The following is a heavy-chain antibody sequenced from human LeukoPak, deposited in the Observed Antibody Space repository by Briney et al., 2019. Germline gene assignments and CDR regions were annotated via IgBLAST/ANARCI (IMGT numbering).Heavy chain of an antibody. D-gene: IGHD6-6*01. CDR2: TYYRSKWYN. J-gene: IGHJ6*03. CDR3: ARLPRGSSPDYFYYYMDV. Sequence: SQTLSLTCAISGDSVSSNSAAWNWIRQSPSRGLEWLGRTYYRSKWYNDYAVSVKSRITINPDTSKNQFSLQLNSVTPEDTAVYYCARLPRGSSPDYFYYYMDVWGKGIMVTVSS. CDR1: GDSVSSNSAA. V-gene: IGHV6-1*01.